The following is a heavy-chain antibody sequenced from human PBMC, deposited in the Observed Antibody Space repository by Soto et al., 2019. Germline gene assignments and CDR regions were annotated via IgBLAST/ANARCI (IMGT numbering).Heavy chain of an antibody. CDR2: TYYRSKWYS. J-gene: IGHJ5*02. V-gene: IGHV6-1*01. CDR3: ARDSPRTITTHNWFDP. D-gene: IGHD3-22*01. CDR1: GDSVSSNLAS. Sequence: PSQTLSLTCVISGDSVSSNLASWSWIRQSPSRGLEWLGRTYYRSKWYSYYAQSVKSRITINPDTSKNQFSLKLNYVTTADTAFYYCARDSPRTITTHNWFDPWGQGTLVTVSS.